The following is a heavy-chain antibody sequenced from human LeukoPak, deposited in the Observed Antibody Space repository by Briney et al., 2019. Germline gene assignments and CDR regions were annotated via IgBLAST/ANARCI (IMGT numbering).Heavy chain of an antibody. CDR2: INSDGSST. CDR1: GITFSSYW. D-gene: IGHD3-3*01. CDR3: ARGDYDFWSGYYTPIDY. Sequence: PGGSLRLSCAATGITFSSYWMHWVRQAPGKGLEWVSRINSDGSSTSYADSVKGRFTISRDNAKNTLYLQMNSLRAEDTAVYYCARGDYDFWSGYYTPIDYWGQGTLVTVS. J-gene: IGHJ4*02. V-gene: IGHV3-74*01.